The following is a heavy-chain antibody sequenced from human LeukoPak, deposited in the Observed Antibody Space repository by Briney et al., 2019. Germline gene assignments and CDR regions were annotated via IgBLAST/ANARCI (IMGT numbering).Heavy chain of an antibody. J-gene: IGHJ4*02. CDR1: GDSVSSNSAA. D-gene: IGHD6-13*01. CDR2: TYYRSKWYN. CDR3: AREGSSWYLGFDY. Sequence: SQTLSLTCAISGDSVSSNSAAWHWTRQSPSRGLEWLGRTYYRSKWYNDYAVSVKSRITISPDTSKNQFSLQLNSVTPEDTAVYYCAREGSSWYLGFDYWGQGTLVTVSS. V-gene: IGHV6-1*01.